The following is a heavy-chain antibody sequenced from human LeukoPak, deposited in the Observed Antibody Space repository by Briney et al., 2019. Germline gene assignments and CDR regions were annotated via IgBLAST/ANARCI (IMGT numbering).Heavy chain of an antibody. D-gene: IGHD2-2*02. CDR3: ASSGARYCSSTSCYTAKVRNYYYYYGMDV. CDR1: GFTFSSYS. Sequence: GGSLRLSCAASGFTFSSYSMNWVRQAPGKGLEWVSSISSSSSYIYYADSVKGRFTISRDNAKNSLYPQMNSLRAEDTAVYYCASSGARYCSSTSCYTAKVRNYYYYYGMDVWGQETTVTVSS. J-gene: IGHJ6*02. CDR2: ISSSSSYI. V-gene: IGHV3-21*01.